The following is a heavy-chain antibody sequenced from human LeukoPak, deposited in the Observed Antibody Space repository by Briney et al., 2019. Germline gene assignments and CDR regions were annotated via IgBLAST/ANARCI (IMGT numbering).Heavy chain of an antibody. D-gene: IGHD5-12*01. J-gene: IGHJ4*02. CDR3: ARKVPGLRRPFHY. Sequence: PSETLSLTCTVSGGSISSSSYYWGWIRQPPGKGLEWFGSIYYSGSNYYNPSLKSRVTISVDTSKNQFSLKLSSVTAADTAVYYCARKVPGLRRPFHYWGQGTLVTVSS. CDR1: GGSISSSSYY. V-gene: IGHV4-39*07. CDR2: IYYSGSN.